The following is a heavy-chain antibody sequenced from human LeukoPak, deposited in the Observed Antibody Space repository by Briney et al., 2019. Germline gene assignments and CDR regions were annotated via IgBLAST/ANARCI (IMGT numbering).Heavy chain of an antibody. D-gene: IGHD5-18*01. CDR2: INPNSGGT. V-gene: IGHV1-2*02. Sequence: ASVKVSCKASGYTFTGYYMNWVRTPPCQGIEWMDWINPNSGGTKYAQTLKGRVTMTRDTSISTAHMELSSLRSDDTAVYYCARDGDTYGYYYYGLDVWGQGTTVTVSS. J-gene: IGHJ6*02. CDR3: ARDGDTYGYYYYGLDV. CDR1: GYTFTGYY.